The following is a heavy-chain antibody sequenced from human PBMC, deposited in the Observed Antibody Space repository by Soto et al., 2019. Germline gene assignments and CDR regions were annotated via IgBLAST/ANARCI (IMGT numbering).Heavy chain of an antibody. J-gene: IGHJ5*02. CDR2: ISGYNGNT. CDR1: GYTFSNYG. CDR3: ARKSSSSSWFQH. V-gene: IGHV1-18*01. Sequence: ASVKVSCKASGYTFSNYGISWVRQAPGQGLEWMGWISGYNGNTNYAQNLQGRVTMTTDPSTRTAYMDLRSLRSDDTAVYYCARKSSSSSWFQHWGQGTRCNVSS. D-gene: IGHD6-6*01.